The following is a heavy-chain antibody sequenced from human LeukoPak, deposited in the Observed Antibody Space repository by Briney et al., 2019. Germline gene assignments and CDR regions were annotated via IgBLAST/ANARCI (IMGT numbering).Heavy chain of an antibody. CDR2: ISSSETTI. J-gene: IGHJ4*02. CDR3: ATRPTWGGY. CDR1: GFTFSTYE. D-gene: IGHD3-10*01. V-gene: IGHV3-48*03. Sequence: PGGSLILSCAASGFTFSTYEMHWVRQAPGKGLEWVSYISSSETTIYYADSVKGRFTISRDNAKNSLSLQMNSLRAEDTAVYHCATRPTWGGYWGQGTLVTVSS.